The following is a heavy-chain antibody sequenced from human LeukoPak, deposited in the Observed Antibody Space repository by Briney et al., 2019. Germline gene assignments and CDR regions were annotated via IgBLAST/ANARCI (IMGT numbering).Heavy chain of an antibody. Sequence: PGGSLRLSCAASGFTFSSYGMHWVRQAPGKGLEWVAVIWYDGSNKYYADSVKGRFTISRDNSKNTLYLQMNSLRAEDTAVYYCAKGMDAFRPYYYYMDVWGKGTTVTVSS. V-gene: IGHV3-30*02. CDR2: IWYDGSNK. CDR1: GFTFSSYG. D-gene: IGHD3-16*01. CDR3: AKGMDAFRPYYYYMDV. J-gene: IGHJ6*03.